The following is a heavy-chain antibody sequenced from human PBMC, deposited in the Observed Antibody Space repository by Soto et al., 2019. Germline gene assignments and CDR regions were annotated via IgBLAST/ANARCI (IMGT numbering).Heavy chain of an antibody. CDR1: GGPFSDYA. CDR3: ARDLDYDGSGNYYNRIDY. CDR2: IIPMFGTA. J-gene: IGHJ4*01. Sequence: QVQLVQSGAEVKKPGSSVQVSCMVSGGPFSDYAVSWVRQAPGQGLVWMGGIIPMFGTANYAQKFQGRVTISADEATITADLDLSSLRSEVTAVYYFARDLDYDGSGNYYNRIDYWGHGTLVTVTS. D-gene: IGHD3-10*01. V-gene: IGHV1-69*01.